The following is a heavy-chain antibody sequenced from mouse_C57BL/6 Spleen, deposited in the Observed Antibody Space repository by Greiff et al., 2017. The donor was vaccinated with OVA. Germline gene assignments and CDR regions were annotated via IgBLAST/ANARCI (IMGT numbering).Heavy chain of an antibody. CDR3: ARNEATYYSHYYAMDY. V-gene: IGHV2-9-1*01. Sequence: QVQLQQSGPGLVAPSQSLSITCTVSGFSFTSYAISWVRQPPGKGLEWLGVIWPGGGTNYNSALKSRLSISKDNSKSQVFLKMNSLQTDDTARYYCARNEATYYSHYYAMDYWGQGTSVTVSS. D-gene: IGHD2-12*01. CDR1: GFSFTSYA. J-gene: IGHJ4*01. CDR2: IWPGGGT.